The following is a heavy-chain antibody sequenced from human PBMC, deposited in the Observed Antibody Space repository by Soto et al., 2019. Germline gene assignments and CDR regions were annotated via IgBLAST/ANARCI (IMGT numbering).Heavy chain of an antibody. D-gene: IGHD5-12*01. V-gene: IGHV1-69*14. CDR1: GDIFSGYS. CDR3: ARDLGSGYDPGDY. J-gene: IGHJ4*02. CDR2: IIPIFGTT. Sequence: QVQLVQSGAEVKKPGSSVKVSCKTSGDIFSGYSISWVRQAPGQGLEWMGGIIPIFGTTNYAQRFHGRVTITADKSTSTVYMELYSVKSEDTAVYYCARDLGSGYDPGDYWGQGTLVTVSS.